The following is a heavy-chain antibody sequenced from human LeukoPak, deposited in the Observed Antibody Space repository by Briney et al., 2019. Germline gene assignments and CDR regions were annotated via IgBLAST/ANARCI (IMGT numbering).Heavy chain of an antibody. Sequence: SQTLSLTCSVSGDSISSGGYYWSWIRQHPGKGLEGIGYIYDSGSTYNPSLKSRVTMSIDTSKSQFSLKLSAVTAADTAVYYCARSGPHGGWYYFDYWGQGTLVTVSS. J-gene: IGHJ4*02. CDR2: IYDSGST. D-gene: IGHD6-19*01. V-gene: IGHV4-31*03. CDR3: ARSGPHGGWYYFDY. CDR1: GDSISSGGYY.